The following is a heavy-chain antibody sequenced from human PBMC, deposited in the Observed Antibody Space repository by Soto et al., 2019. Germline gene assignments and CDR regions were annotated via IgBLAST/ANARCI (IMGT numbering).Heavy chain of an antibody. J-gene: IGHJ4*02. Sequence: EVQLLESGGGLVQPGGSLRLSCAASGFTFSSYAMSWVRQAPGKGLEWVSAISGSGGSTYYADSVKGRFTISRDNSKNTLYLQMNSLRAEDTAVYYCLAPDDFWSGYSDYWGQGTLVTVSS. CDR2: ISGSGGST. D-gene: IGHD3-3*01. CDR3: LAPDDFWSGYSDY. V-gene: IGHV3-23*01. CDR1: GFTFSSYA.